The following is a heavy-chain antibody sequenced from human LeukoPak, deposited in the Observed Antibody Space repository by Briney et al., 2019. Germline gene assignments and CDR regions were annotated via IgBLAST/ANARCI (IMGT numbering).Heavy chain of an antibody. CDR1: GYTFTSYD. CDR3: ARGRGVGARGYIGY. V-gene: IGHV1-8*01. Sequence: ASVKVFCKASGYTFTSYDINWVRQATGQGLEWMGGMNPNSVNTGYAQNFQGRVTITRNTSISTEYMELSSMRPEATAVYYCARGRGVGARGYIGYWGQGTLVTVSS. CDR2: MNPNSVNT. J-gene: IGHJ4*02. D-gene: IGHD1-26*01.